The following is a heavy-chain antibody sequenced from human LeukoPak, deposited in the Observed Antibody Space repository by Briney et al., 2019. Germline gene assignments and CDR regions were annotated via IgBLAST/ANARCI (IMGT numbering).Heavy chain of an antibody. J-gene: IGHJ4*02. Sequence: ASVKVSCKASGYTFTSYGISWVRQAPGQGLEWMGWISAYNGNTNYAQKLQGRVTMTTDTSTSTAYMELRSLRSDDTAVYYCARDQLSYRSSTSCYAIDYWGQGTLVTVSS. D-gene: IGHD2-2*01. CDR1: GYTFTSYG. CDR2: ISAYNGNT. CDR3: ARDQLSYRSSTSCYAIDY. V-gene: IGHV1-18*01.